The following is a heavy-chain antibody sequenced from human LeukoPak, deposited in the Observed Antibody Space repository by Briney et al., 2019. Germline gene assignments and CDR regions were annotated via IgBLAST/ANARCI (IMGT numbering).Heavy chain of an antibody. CDR1: GFTFSSFW. Sequence: GGSLRLSCAASGFTFSSFWMHWVRQAPGKGLVWVSRINIDGSGTTYADSVKGRFTISRDNAENTLYLQMNSLRVEDTAVYYCARVRPGYYYMDVWGKGTTVTVSS. V-gene: IGHV3-74*01. J-gene: IGHJ6*03. CDR3: ARVRPGYYYMDV. CDR2: INIDGSGT. D-gene: IGHD7-27*01.